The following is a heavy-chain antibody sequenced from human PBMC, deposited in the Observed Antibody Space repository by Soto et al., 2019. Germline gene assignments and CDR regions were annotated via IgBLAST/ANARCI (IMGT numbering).Heavy chain of an antibody. Sequence: EVQLLESGGGLVQPGGSLRLSCAASGFTFSSYAMSWVRQAPGKGLEWVSAISGSGGSTYYADSVKGRFTISRDNAKNSLYLQMNSLRAEDTAVYYCAREGTNWGYFDYWGQGTLVTVSS. V-gene: IGHV3-23*01. CDR3: AREGTNWGYFDY. CDR1: GFTFSSYA. D-gene: IGHD7-27*01. J-gene: IGHJ4*02. CDR2: ISGSGGST.